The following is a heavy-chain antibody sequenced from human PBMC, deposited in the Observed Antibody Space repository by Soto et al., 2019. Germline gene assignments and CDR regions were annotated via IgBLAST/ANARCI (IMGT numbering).Heavy chain of an antibody. CDR3: ARDLQRGYSYGYDY. CDR1: GFTCDDYA. D-gene: IGHD5-18*01. CDR2: IWYDGSNK. J-gene: IGHJ4*02. V-gene: IGHV3-33*08. Sequence: GGLLRLSWAASGFTCDDYAIHWVRQAPGKGLEWVAVIWYDGSNKYYADSVKGRFTISRDNSKNTLYLQMNSLRAEDTAVYYCARDLQRGYSYGYDYWVQGTLVTVSS.